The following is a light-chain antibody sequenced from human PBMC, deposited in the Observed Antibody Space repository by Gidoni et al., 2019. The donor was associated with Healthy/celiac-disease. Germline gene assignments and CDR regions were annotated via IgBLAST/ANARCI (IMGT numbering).Light chain of an antibody. J-gene: IGLJ1*01. Sequence: QSVLTHPPSVSGAPGQKITISCTGSSSNLGAGHHVHWYQHLPGTAPKVLIFANRNRPSGVPDRFSASKSGTSASLVITGLQPEDETDYYCQSYDTSLSAYVFGTGTKVTVL. CDR3: QSYDTSLSAYV. V-gene: IGLV1-40*01. CDR1: SSNLGAGHH. CDR2: ANR.